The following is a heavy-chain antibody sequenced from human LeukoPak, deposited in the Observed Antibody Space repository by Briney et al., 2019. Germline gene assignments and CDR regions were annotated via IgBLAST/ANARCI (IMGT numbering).Heavy chain of an antibody. V-gene: IGHV4-34*01. CDR2: INHSGST. D-gene: IGHD2-2*01. CDR3: ARAPVRHIVVVPAAIRFDP. CDR1: GFTFSDYY. Sequence: GSLRLSCAASGFTFSDYYMSWIRQAPGKGLEWIGEINHSGSTNYNPSLKSRVTISVDTSKNQFSLKLNSVTAADTAVYYCARAPVRHIVVVPAAIRFDPWGQGTLVTVSS. J-gene: IGHJ5*02.